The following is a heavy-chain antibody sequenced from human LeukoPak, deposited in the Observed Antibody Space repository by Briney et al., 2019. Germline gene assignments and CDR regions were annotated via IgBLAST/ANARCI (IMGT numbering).Heavy chain of an antibody. CDR3: AHSMACSSTSCYAGEDYYYGMDV. CDR2: IYWNDDK. V-gene: IGHV2-5*01. Sequence: ESGPTLVKPTQTLTLTCTFSGFSLSTSGVGVGWIRQPPGKAPEWLALIYWNDDKRYSPSLKSRLTITKDTSKNQVVLTMTNMDPVDTATYYCAHSMACSSTSCYAGEDYYYGMDVWGQGTTVTVSS. CDR1: GFSLSTSGVG. J-gene: IGHJ6*02. D-gene: IGHD2-2*01.